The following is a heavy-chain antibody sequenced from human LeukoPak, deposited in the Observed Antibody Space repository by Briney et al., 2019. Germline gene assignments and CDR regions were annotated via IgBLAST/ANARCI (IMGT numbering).Heavy chain of an antibody. V-gene: IGHV3-15*01. CDR3: TTEQLAYCGGDCSSFYYYYYYMDV. D-gene: IGHD2-21*02. J-gene: IGHJ6*03. Sequence: GGSLTLSCTVSGFTFSNVGMNWVRNAQGTGLELVCRIKSKADGVTTDYAAPVKGRFTILRDDSNNTPYMQMTIMTTEDTAVYYCTTEQLAYCGGDCSSFYYYYYYMDVWGKGTMVSVSS. CDR1: GFTFSNVG. CDR2: IKSKADGVTT.